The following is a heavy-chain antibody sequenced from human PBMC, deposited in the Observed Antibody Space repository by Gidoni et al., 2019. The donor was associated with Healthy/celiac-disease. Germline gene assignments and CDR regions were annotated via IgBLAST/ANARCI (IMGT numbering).Heavy chain of an antibody. J-gene: IGHJ4*02. Sequence: QVQLQPWGAGLLKPSATLSLTCAVYGGSFSGYYWSWIRQPPGKGLELIGEINHSGSTNYNPSLKSRVTISVDTSKNQVSLKLSSVTAAETAVYYCARGEYVWGSYRSSYYFDYWGQGTLVTVSS. D-gene: IGHD3-16*02. V-gene: IGHV4-34*01. CDR3: ARGEYVWGSYRSSYYFDY. CDR2: INHSGST. CDR1: GGSFSGYY.